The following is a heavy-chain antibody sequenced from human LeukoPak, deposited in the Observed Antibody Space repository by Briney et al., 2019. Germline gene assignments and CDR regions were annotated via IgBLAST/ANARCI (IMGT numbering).Heavy chain of an antibody. J-gene: IGHJ3*02. CDR3: ARGPFPILSNGYPRNAFDI. V-gene: IGHV4-59*12. D-gene: IGHD3-22*01. Sequence: SETLSLTCTVSGGSISSYYWSWIRQPPGKGLEWIGYIYYSGSTNYNPSLKSRVTISVDTSKNQFSLKLSSVTAADTAVYYCARGPFPILSNGYPRNAFDIWGQGTMVTVSS. CDR2: IYYSGST. CDR1: GGSISSYY.